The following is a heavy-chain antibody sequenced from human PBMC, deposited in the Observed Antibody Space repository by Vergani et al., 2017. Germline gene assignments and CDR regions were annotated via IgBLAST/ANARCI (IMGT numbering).Heavy chain of an antibody. CDR3: ARHRGSWGFFPSSYFYGMEV. CDR1: DSSIMTNPY. J-gene: IGHJ6*02. D-gene: IGHD3-10*01. Sequence: QVQLQESGPGLVKPSETLTLTCDVSDSSIMTNPYWGWFRQSPGKGLEWIGCIHHSGDTHYKSSLKSRVSISIVSSSKFSLSLTSVTAADTAIYYCARHRGSWGFFPSSYFYGMEVWLHGTTVTVSS. V-gene: IGHV4-38-2*01. CDR2: IHHSGDT.